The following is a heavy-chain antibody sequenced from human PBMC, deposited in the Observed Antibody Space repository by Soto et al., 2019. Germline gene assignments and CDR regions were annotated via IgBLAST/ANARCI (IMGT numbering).Heavy chain of an antibody. Sequence: SETLSLTCTVSGGSISSYYWSWIRQPPGKGLEWIGYIYYSGSTNYNPSLKSRVTISVDTSKNQFSLKLSSVTAADTAVYYCARHVLGRNYYGSGRKNYYYYMDVWGKGTTVTVSS. CDR3: ARHVLGRNYYGSGRKNYYYYMDV. CDR2: IYYSGST. V-gene: IGHV4-59*08. J-gene: IGHJ6*03. CDR1: GGSISSYY. D-gene: IGHD3-10*01.